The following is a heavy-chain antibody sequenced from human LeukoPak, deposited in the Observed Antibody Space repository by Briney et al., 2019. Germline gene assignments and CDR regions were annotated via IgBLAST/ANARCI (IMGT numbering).Heavy chain of an antibody. Sequence: GGSLRLSCEGSGFSFSSYWMTWVRQLPGKGPEWVANIRQDESERHFADSVKGRFTISRDNAKKSVYLHMSSLRAEDTALYYCAGLSAYYYGSYFYYYMDVWGKGTTVTVSS. J-gene: IGHJ6*03. CDR2: IRQDESER. CDR1: GFSFSSYW. V-gene: IGHV3-7*01. CDR3: AGLSAYYYGSYFYYYMDV. D-gene: IGHD3-10*01.